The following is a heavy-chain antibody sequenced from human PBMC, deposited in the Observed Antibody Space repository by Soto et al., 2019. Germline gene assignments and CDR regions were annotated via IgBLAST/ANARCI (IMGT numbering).Heavy chain of an antibody. CDR3: ARDPGAVAGYYFDY. CDR1: GGTFSSYA. J-gene: IGHJ4*02. CDR2: IIPIFGTA. D-gene: IGHD6-19*01. V-gene: IGHV1-69*13. Sequence: GSSVKVSCKASGGTFSSYAISWWRQAPGQGLEWMGGIIPIFGTANYAQKFQGRVTITADESTSTAYMELSSLRSEDTAVYYCARDPGAVAGYYFDYWGQGTLVTVSS.